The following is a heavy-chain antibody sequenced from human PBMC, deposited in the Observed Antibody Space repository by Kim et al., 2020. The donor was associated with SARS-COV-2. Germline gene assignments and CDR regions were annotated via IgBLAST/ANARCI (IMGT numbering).Heavy chain of an antibody. D-gene: IGHD2-21*02. CDR2: ISSSSSYI. CDR1: GFTFSSYS. CDR3: AREVVVTATPGY. V-gene: IGHV3-21*01. J-gene: IGHJ4*02. Sequence: GGSLRLSCAASGFTFSSYSMNWVRQAPGKGLEWVSSISSSSSYIYYADSVKGRFTISRDNAKNSLYLQMNSLRAEDTAVYYCAREVVVTATPGYWGQGTLVTVSS.